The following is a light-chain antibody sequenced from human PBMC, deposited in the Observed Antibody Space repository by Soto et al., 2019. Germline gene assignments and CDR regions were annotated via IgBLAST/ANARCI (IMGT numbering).Light chain of an antibody. CDR2: EVS. V-gene: IGLV2-14*01. CDR3: GSYTGSIYV. J-gene: IGLJ1*01. CDR1: SSDVGGYKF. Sequence: QSALTQPASVSGSPGQSITISCTRTSSDVGGYKFVSWYQQHPGKAPKLMIYEVSNRPSGVSSRFSGSKSGNTASLTISGLQAEDEADYYCGSYTGSIYVFGTGTKVTVL.